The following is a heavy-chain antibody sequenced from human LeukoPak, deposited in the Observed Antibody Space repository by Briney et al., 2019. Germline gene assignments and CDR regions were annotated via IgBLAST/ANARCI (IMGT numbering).Heavy chain of an antibody. CDR1: GFTLCSYA. D-gene: IGHD2-2*01. CDR3: PNDRCSSTSCYFECRGMDV. Sequence: GGSLRHSCSPSGFTLCSYAMIEVREARGKGLEWVSAICGSGGNPHSAPSVKVRSTISRDNSKNRLYLQMNSLRAEDTAVYYCPNDRCSSTSCYFECRGMDVWGQETTVTVSS. CDR2: ICGSGGNP. J-gene: IGHJ6*02. V-gene: IGHV3-23*01.